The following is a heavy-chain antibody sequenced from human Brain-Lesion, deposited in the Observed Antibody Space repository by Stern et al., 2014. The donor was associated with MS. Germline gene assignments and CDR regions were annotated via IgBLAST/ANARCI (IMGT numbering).Heavy chain of an antibody. D-gene: IGHD3-16*01. J-gene: IGHJ6*02. V-gene: IGHV3-33*01. Sequence: DQLVESGGGVVQPGRSLRLSCAASGFTFENYGMHWVRQAPGKGLEGVALIWYDGTEEYYTDSVKGRFTIFRDNSKRILYLQMNRLRAEDTAVYYCARRRSLLGPYAMDVWGQGTPVIVSS. CDR3: ARRRSLLGPYAMDV. CDR2: IWYDGTEE. CDR1: GFTFENYG.